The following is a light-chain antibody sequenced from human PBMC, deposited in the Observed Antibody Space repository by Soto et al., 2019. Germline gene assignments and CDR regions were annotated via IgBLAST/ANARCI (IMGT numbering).Light chain of an antibody. V-gene: IGKV1-33*01. Sequence: DIQMTPSQSCLPAKVGARVTITCAGSNGISSYLDWDQQKLGKAPKLLIYGASNLETGIPSRFSGSGSGTDFTLTISSLQPEDIATYYWQQYSQHIPFGQVTRPDIK. CDR2: GAS. CDR1: NGISSY. CDR3: QQYSQHIP. J-gene: IGKJ5*01.